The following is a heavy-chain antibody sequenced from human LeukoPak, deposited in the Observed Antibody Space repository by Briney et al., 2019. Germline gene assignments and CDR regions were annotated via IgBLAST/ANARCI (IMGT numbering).Heavy chain of an antibody. CDR3: AKALRVVVITNWFDP. CDR2: ISYDGSNK. CDR1: GFTFSSYG. Sequence: GGSLRLSCAASGFTFSSYGMHWVRQAPGKGLEWVAVISYDGSNKYYADSVKGRFTISRDNSKNTLYLQMNSLRAEDTAMYYCAKALRVVVITNWFDPWGQGTLVTVSS. J-gene: IGHJ5*02. V-gene: IGHV3-30*18. D-gene: IGHD3-22*01.